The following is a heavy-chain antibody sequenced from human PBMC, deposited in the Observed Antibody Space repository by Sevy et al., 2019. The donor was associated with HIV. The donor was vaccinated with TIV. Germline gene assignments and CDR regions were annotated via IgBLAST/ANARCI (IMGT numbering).Heavy chain of an antibody. D-gene: IGHD5-12*01. CDR1: GFTFSSYW. Sequence: GGSLRLSWAASGFTFSSYWMSWVRQAPGKGLEWVANIKQDGSEKYYVDSVKGRFTISRDNAKNSLYLQMNSLRAEDTAVYYCARAAKSGYDQTYFDYWGQGTLVTVSS. CDR3: ARAAKSGYDQTYFDY. V-gene: IGHV3-7*01. CDR2: IKQDGSEK. J-gene: IGHJ4*02.